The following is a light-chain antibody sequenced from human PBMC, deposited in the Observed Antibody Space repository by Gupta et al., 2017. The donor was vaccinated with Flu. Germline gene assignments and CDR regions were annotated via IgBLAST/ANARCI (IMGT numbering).Light chain of an antibody. CDR3: QQSDSTPPA. CDR2: AAS. J-gene: IGKJ1*01. Sequence: DIQMTQSPSSLSASVGDRVTITCRASQSISSYLNWYQQKPGKAPKLLIYAASSVQSGVPSRFSGSGSGTDFTLTISRLQPEDFATYYCQQSDSTPPAFGQGTKVEIK. CDR1: QSISSY. V-gene: IGKV1-39*01.